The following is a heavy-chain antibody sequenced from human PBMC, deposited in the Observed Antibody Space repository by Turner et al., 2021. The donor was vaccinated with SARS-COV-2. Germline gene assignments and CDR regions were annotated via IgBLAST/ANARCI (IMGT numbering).Heavy chain of an antibody. CDR3: ARLTTVVSLPDS. D-gene: IGHD4-17*01. Sequence: QLQLQESGPGLVTPSLTLSLTCTVSGSSISSGYYWSWIRQHPGKGLEWIGYIYYSGSTSYNPSLKSRITISLDTSKKQFSLKVTSVTAADTAVYYCARLTTVVSLPDSWGQGTLVTVSS. CDR2: IYYSGST. CDR1: GSSISSGYY. J-gene: IGHJ4*02. V-gene: IGHV4-31*03.